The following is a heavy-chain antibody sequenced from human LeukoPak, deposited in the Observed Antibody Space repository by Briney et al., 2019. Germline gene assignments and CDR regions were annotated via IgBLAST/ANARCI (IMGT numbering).Heavy chain of an antibody. Sequence: PGGSLRLSCAASGFIVSNTYMTWVRQAPGQGLEWVSVIYIDGNAYYAGSVKGRFTMSRDHSKNTVYLQMNGLRAEDTAVYYCARDTMLTKGGLDYWSLGTLVTVSS. J-gene: IGHJ4*02. CDR3: ARDTMLTKGGLDY. CDR1: GFIVSNTY. D-gene: IGHD3-10*02. CDR2: IYIDGNA. V-gene: IGHV3-53*01.